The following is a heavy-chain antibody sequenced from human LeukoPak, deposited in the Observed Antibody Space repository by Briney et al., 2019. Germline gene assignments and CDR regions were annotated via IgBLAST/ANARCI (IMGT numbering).Heavy chain of an antibody. Sequence: SQTLSLTCTVSGGSISSGSYYWSWIRQPAGKGLEWIGRIYTSGSTNYNPSLKSRVTISLDTSKNQFSLKLSSVTAADTAVYYCAGTNGDYVFDYWDQGTLVTVSS. CDR1: GGSISSGSYY. CDR2: IYTSGST. CDR3: AGTNGDYVFDY. D-gene: IGHD4-17*01. V-gene: IGHV4-61*02. J-gene: IGHJ4*02.